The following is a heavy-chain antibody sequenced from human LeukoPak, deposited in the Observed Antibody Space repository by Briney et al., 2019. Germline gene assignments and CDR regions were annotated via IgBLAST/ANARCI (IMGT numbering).Heavy chain of an antibody. CDR2: ISYDGSNK. Sequence: GRSLRLSCAASGFTFSSYAMHWVRQAPGKGLEWVAVISYDGSNKYYADSVKGRFTISRDNAKNSLYLQMNSLRAEDTAIYYCARICGGDCYYYYGMDVWGQGTTVTVSS. CDR3: ARICGGDCYYYYGMDV. CDR1: GFTFSSYA. J-gene: IGHJ6*02. V-gene: IGHV3-30-3*01. D-gene: IGHD2-21*02.